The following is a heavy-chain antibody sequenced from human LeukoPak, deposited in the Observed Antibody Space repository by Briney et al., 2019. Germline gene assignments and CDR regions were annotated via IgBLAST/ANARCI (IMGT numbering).Heavy chain of an antibody. CDR2: IKQDGSEK. J-gene: IGHJ4*02. CDR3: ARESLYYGSGSYSSC. D-gene: IGHD3-10*01. Sequence: GGSLRLSCAASGFTFSSYWMSWVRQAPGKGLEWVANIKQDGSEKYYVDSVKGRFTISRDNAKNSLYLQMNSLRAEDTAVYYCARESLYYGSGSYSSCWGQGTLVTVSS. CDR1: GFTFSSYW. V-gene: IGHV3-7*01.